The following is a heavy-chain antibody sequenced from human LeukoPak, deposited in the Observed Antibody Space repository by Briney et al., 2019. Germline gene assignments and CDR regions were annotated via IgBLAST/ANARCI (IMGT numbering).Heavy chain of an antibody. CDR1: GYTFTTYA. Sequence: GASVKVSCKASGYTFTTYAVNWVRQAPGQGLEWMGGIIPIFGTANYAQKFQGRVTITADESTSTAYMELSSLRAEDTAVYYCAKDGRMGDSSPDYFDYWGQGTLVTVSS. V-gene: IGHV1-69*13. D-gene: IGHD3-22*01. CDR3: AKDGRMGDSSPDYFDY. CDR2: IIPIFGTA. J-gene: IGHJ4*02.